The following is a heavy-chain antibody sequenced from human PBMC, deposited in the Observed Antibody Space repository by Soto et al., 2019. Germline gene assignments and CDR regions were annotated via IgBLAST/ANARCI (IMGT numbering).Heavy chain of an antibody. CDR2: ISGSGGST. Sequence: EVQLLESGGGLVQPGGSLRLSCAASGFTFSSYVMSWVRQAPGKGLEWVSAISGSGGSTYYADSVKGRFIISRDNSKNTPYLQMNSLTAEDTAVYYCAKFNFRGGFDYWGQGTLVTVSS. V-gene: IGHV3-23*01. CDR3: AKFNFRGGFDY. J-gene: IGHJ4*02. CDR1: GFTFSSYV. D-gene: IGHD3-16*01.